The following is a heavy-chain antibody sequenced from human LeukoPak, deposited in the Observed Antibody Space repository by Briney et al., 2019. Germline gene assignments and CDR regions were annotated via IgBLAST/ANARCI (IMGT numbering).Heavy chain of an antibody. V-gene: IGHV3-23*01. CDR1: GFTFSNYA. J-gene: IGHJ4*02. D-gene: IGHD6-19*01. CDR3: AKGSGRAVAATGREHFYS. Sequence: PGGSLRLSCAASGFTFSNYAMSWVRQAPGKGLEWVSGISGSGGTTYYADSVRGRFTISRDNSKNTLFLQTNRLRAEDTAVYYCAKGSGRAVAATGREHFYSSGQGTLVTVSS. CDR2: ISGSGGTT.